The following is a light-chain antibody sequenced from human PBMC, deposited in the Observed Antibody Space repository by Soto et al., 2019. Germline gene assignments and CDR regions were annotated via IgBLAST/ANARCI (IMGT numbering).Light chain of an antibody. CDR2: SNY. CDR1: RSNIGRNT. V-gene: IGLV1-44*01. Sequence: QSVLTQPPSASGTPGQRVPISCSGSRSNIGRNTVNWYQQLPGTAPKLLIYSNYQRPSGVPDRFSGSKSGTSASLAISGLQSEDEADYYCAAWDDSLNGVVFGGGTKVTVL. J-gene: IGLJ2*01. CDR3: AAWDDSLNGVV.